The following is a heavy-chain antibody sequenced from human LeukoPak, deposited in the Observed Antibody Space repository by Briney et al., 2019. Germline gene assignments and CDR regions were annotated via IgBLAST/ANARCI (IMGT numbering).Heavy chain of an antibody. Sequence: ASVKVSCKASGGTFSSYAISWVRQAPGQGLEWMGGIIPIFGTASYAQKFQGRVTMTEDTSTDTAYMELSSLRSEDTAVYYCATPVTGFDYWGQGTLVTVSS. J-gene: IGHJ4*02. CDR2: IIPIFGTA. D-gene: IGHD4-17*01. CDR1: GGTFSSYA. CDR3: ATPVTGFDY. V-gene: IGHV1-69*06.